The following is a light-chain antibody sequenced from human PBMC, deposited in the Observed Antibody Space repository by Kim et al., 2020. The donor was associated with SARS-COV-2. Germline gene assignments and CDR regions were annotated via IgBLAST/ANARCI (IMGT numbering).Light chain of an antibody. Sequence: SSELTQDPAVSVALGQTVRITCQGDSLRSYYTTWYQQKPGQAPIVVVYGKNNRPSGIPDRFSGSSSGNTASLTIIGTQAGDEADYYCNSRDNNDNVLFGGGTRLTVL. J-gene: IGLJ2*01. V-gene: IGLV3-19*01. CDR1: SLRSYY. CDR2: GKN. CDR3: NSRDNNDNVL.